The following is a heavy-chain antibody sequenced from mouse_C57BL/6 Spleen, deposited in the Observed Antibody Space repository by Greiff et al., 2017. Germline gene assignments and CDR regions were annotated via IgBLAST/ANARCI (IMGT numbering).Heavy chain of an antibody. J-gene: IGHJ4*01. CDR1: GYAFSSSW. V-gene: IGHV1-82*01. CDR2: IYPADGDT. Sequence: QVQLQQSGPELVKPGASVKIPCKASGYAFSSSWMNWVKQRPGQGLEWIGRIYPADGDTNYNGKFKGKATLTADKSSSTAYMQLSSLTSEDSAVYFCARQYYYAMDYWGQGTSVTVSS. CDR3: ARQYYYAMDY.